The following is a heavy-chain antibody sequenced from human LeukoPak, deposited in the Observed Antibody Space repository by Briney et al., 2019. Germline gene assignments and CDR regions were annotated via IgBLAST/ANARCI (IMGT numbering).Heavy chain of an antibody. Sequence: SETLSLTCTVSGGSISSYYWSWIRQPPGKGLEWIGYIYYSGSTNYNPSLKSRVTISVDTSKNQFSLKLSSVAAADTAVYYCARGLYYYDSSGYYSYWGQGTLVTVSS. J-gene: IGHJ4*02. V-gene: IGHV4-59*12. CDR2: IYYSGST. CDR3: ARGLYYYDSSGYYSY. D-gene: IGHD3-22*01. CDR1: GGSISSYY.